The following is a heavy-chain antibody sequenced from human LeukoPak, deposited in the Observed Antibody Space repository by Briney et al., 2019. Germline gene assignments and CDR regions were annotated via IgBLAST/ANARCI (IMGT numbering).Heavy chain of an antibody. Sequence: SETLPLTCTVSGGSISSYYWSWIRQPPGKGLEWIGYIYTSGSTNYNPSLKSRVTISVDTSKNQFSLKLSSVTAADTAVYYCARNRFKYSSGWYGFDYWGQRTLVTVSS. J-gene: IGHJ4*02. V-gene: IGHV4-4*09. CDR2: IYTSGST. CDR3: ARNRFKYSSGWYGFDY. D-gene: IGHD6-19*01. CDR1: GGSISSYY.